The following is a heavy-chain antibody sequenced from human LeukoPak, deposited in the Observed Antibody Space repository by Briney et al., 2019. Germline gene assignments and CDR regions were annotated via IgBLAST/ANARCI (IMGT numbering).Heavy chain of an antibody. D-gene: IGHD5-18*01. Sequence: PSETLSLTCTVSGGSISSYYCSWIRQPPGKGLEWIGYIYYSGSTNYNPSLKSRVTISVDTSKNQFSLKLSSVTAADTAVYYCARSVDTSAFDIWGQGTMVTVSS. V-gene: IGHV4-59*01. CDR1: GGSISSYY. CDR2: IYYSGST. CDR3: ARSVDTSAFDI. J-gene: IGHJ3*02.